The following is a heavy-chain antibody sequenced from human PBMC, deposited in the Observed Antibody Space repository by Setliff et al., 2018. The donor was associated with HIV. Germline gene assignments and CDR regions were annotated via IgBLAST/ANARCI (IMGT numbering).Heavy chain of an antibody. V-gene: IGHV1-46*01. CDR1: GYTFTSYY. J-gene: IGHJ1*01. Sequence: ASVKVSCKASGYTFTSYYMHWVRQAPGQGLEWMGIINPSSGSTTYAQKFQGRVTMTRDTSTSTVYMELSSLRSEDTAVYYCARDPAPSSSASYFQHWGQGTPVTISS. CDR3: ARDPAPSSSASYFQH. CDR2: INPSSGST. D-gene: IGHD6-6*01.